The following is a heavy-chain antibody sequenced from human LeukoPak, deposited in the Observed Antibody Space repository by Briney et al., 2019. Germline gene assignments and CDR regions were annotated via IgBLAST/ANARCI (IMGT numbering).Heavy chain of an antibody. J-gene: IGHJ4*02. D-gene: IGHD3-10*01. Sequence: PGGSLRLSCAASGFTFSNYWMHWVRQAPGKGLVWVSRIDGDGSSTNYADSVKGRFTISRDNAKNTLYLQMNSLRAEDTAVYYCARGSGSRPGVAFYWGQGTLVTVSS. CDR2: IDGDGSST. CDR3: ARGSGSRPGVAFY. CDR1: GFTFSNYW. V-gene: IGHV3-74*01.